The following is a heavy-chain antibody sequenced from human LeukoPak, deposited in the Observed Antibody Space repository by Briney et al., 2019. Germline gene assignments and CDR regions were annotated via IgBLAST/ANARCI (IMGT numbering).Heavy chain of an antibody. Sequence: GRSLGLSCAASGFTFSSYGMHWVRQAPGKGLEWVAVISYDGSNKYYADSVKGRFTISRDNSKNTLYLQMNSLRAEDTAVYYCAKDLEWELLGWFDPWGQGTLVTVSS. V-gene: IGHV3-30*18. J-gene: IGHJ5*02. D-gene: IGHD1-26*01. CDR1: GFTFSSYG. CDR3: AKDLEWELLGWFDP. CDR2: ISYDGSNK.